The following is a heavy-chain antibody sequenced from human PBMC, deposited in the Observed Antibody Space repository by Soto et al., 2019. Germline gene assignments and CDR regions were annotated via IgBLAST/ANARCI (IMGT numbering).Heavy chain of an antibody. CDR3: ARGKDYIWGSYRRSFDY. Sequence: TLSLTCAVYGGSFSGYYWSWIRQPPGKGLEWIGEINHSGSTNYNPSLKSRVTVSVDTSKNQFSLKLSSVTAADTAVYYCARGKDYIWGSYRRSFDYWGQGTLVTVS. V-gene: IGHV4-34*01. J-gene: IGHJ4*02. CDR1: GGSFSGYY. CDR2: INHSGST. D-gene: IGHD3-16*02.